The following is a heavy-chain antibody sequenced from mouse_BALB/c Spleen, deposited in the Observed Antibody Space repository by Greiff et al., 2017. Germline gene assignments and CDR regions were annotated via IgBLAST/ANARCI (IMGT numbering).Heavy chain of an antibody. CDR3: TRALYYGSSYWYFDV. CDR1: GYTFTSYW. D-gene: IGHD1-1*01. V-gene: IGHV1-5*01. CDR2: IYPGNSDT. Sequence: EVQLQQSGTVLARPGASVKMSCKASGYTFTSYWMHWVKQRPGQGLEWIGAIYPGNSDTSYNQKFKGKAKLTAVTSTSTAYMELSSLTNEDSAVYYCTRALYYGSSYWYFDVWGAGTTVTVSS. J-gene: IGHJ1*01.